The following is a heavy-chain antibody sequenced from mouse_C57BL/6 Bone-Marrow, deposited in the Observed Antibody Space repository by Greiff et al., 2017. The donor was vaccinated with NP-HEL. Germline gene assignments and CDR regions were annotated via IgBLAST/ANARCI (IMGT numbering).Heavy chain of an antibody. D-gene: IGHD4-1*01. Sequence: QVQLKQPGAELVKPGASVKLSCKASGYTFTSYWMHWVKQRPGRGLEWIGRIDPNSGGTKYNEKFKSKATLTVDKPSSTAYMQLSSLTSEDSAVYYCARWGTGASYWYFDVWGTGTTVTVSS. V-gene: IGHV1-72*01. CDR2: IDPNSGGT. J-gene: IGHJ1*03. CDR3: ARWGTGASYWYFDV. CDR1: GYTFTSYW.